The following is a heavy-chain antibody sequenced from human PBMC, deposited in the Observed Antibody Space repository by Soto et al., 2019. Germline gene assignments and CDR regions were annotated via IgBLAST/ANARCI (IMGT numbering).Heavy chain of an antibody. D-gene: IGHD2-2*01. V-gene: IGHV2-5*02. J-gene: IGHJ5*02. Sequence: QITLKESGPTLVKPTQTLTLTCTFSGFSLSTSGVGVGWIRQPPGKALEWLALIYWDDDKRYSPSLKSRLTIPKDTSKNPLVLTMTNMDPVDTATYYCAHTPPDIVLVPAATQNWCDPWGQGTLVTVSS. CDR2: IYWDDDK. CDR1: GFSLSTSGVG. CDR3: AHTPPDIVLVPAATQNWCDP.